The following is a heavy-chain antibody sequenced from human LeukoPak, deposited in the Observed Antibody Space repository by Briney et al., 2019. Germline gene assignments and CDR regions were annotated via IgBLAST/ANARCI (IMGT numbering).Heavy chain of an antibody. Sequence: GASVKVSCKTSGYTFTNYGISWVRQAPGQGLEWMGWISAYNGNTYYAQKLQGRVTMTTDTSTSTAHMELRTLRSDDTAVYYCARSHCSSISCYDCDWGQGTLVTVSS. V-gene: IGHV1-18*01. CDR1: GYTFTNYG. CDR3: ARSHCSSISCYDCD. J-gene: IGHJ4*02. D-gene: IGHD2-2*01. CDR2: ISAYNGNT.